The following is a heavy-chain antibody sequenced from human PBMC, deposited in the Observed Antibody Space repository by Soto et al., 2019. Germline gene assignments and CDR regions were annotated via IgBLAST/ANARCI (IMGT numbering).Heavy chain of an antibody. V-gene: IGHV3-11*01. D-gene: IGHD3-22*01. CDR1: GFTFSDYY. CDR2: ISNSGSTK. J-gene: IGHJ3*02. Sequence: GGSLRLSCAASGFTFSDYYMSWIRQAPGKGLEWVSYISNSGSTKFYADSVTGRFTISRDNSKNTLYLQMNSLRAEDTAVYYCTTGYYYDSSGYYDDAFDIWGQGTMVTVSS. CDR3: TTGYYYDSSGYYDDAFDI.